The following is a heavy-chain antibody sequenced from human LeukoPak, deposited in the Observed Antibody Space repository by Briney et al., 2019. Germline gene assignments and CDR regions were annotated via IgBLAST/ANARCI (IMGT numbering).Heavy chain of an antibody. J-gene: IGHJ5*02. V-gene: IGHV3-23*01. CDR3: AKDRAVVPAANDWFDP. CDR1: GFTFSTYS. D-gene: IGHD2-2*01. CDR2: ISGSGGST. Sequence: PGGSLRLSCVASGFTFSTYSMKWVRQAPGKGLEWVSTISGSGGSTYYADSVKGRLTISRDNSKSTLYLQMNGLRAEDTAVYYCAKDRAVVPAANDWFDPWGQGTLVTVSS.